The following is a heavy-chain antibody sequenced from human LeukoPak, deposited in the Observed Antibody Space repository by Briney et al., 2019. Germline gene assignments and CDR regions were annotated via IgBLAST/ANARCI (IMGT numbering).Heavy chain of an antibody. CDR1: GGTFSSYA. CDR3: ARACTGYCSGGSIFFDY. Sequence: GASVKVSCKASGGTFSSYAISWVRQAPGQGLEWMGRIIPILGIANYAQKFQGRVTITADKSTSTAYMELSSLRSDDTAVYYCARACTGYCSGGSIFFDYWGQGTLVTVSS. CDR2: IIPILGIA. D-gene: IGHD2-15*01. J-gene: IGHJ4*02. V-gene: IGHV1-69*04.